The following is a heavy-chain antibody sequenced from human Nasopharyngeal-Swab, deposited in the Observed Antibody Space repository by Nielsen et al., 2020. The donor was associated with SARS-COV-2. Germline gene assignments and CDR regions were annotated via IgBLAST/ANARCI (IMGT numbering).Heavy chain of an antibody. CDR2: IYSGGST. CDR3: ARGAYDSSGYFWDY. V-gene: IGHV3-53*01. Sequence: VRQAPGKGPEWVSVIYSGGSTYSADSMKGRVTISRDNSKNTLYLQMNSLRAEDTAVYYCARGAYDSSGYFWDYWGQGTLGTVSS. D-gene: IGHD3-22*01. J-gene: IGHJ4*02.